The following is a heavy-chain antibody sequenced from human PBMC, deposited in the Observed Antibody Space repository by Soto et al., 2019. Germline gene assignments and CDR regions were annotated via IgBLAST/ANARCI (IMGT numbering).Heavy chain of an antibody. Sequence: QLRKTLSLTCTVSGGSISSYYWSWIRQPPGKGLEWIGYIYYSGSTNYNPSLKSRVTISVDTSKNQFSLKLSSVTAADTAVYYCATGDYLDYWGQGTLVTVSS. CDR1: GGSISSYY. CDR3: ATGDYLDY. J-gene: IGHJ4*02. CDR2: IYYSGST. V-gene: IGHV4-59*08. D-gene: IGHD4-17*01.